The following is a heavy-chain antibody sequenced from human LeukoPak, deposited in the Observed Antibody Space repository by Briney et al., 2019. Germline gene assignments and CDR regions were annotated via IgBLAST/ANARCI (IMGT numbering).Heavy chain of an antibody. J-gene: IGHJ3*02. Sequence: ASVKVSCKASGGTLSSYAISWVRQAPGQGLEWMGRIIPILGIANYAQKFQGRVTITADESTSTAYMELSSLRSEDTAVYYCARGLWACSSTSCPIWGQGTMVTVSS. D-gene: IGHD2-2*01. CDR2: IIPILGIA. CDR1: GGTLSSYA. CDR3: ARGLWACSSTSCPI. V-gene: IGHV1-69*04.